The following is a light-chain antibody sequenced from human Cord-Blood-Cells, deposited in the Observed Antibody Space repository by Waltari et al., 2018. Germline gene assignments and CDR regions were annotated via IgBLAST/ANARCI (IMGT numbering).Light chain of an antibody. CDR1: KLGAKY. J-gene: IGLJ3*02. CDR2: QDS. CDR3: QAWDSSTAWV. Sequence: SYELTQPPSVSVSPGQTASITCSGDKLGAKYACWYQQKPGQSPVLVIYQDSKRPSGIPERFSGSNSGNTATLTISGTQAMEEADYFCQAWDSSTAWVFGGGTKLTVL. V-gene: IGLV3-1*01.